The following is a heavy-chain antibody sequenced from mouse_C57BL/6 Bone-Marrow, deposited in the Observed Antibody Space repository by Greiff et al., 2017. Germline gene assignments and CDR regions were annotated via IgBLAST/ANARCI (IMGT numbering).Heavy chain of an antibody. V-gene: IGHV5-12*01. CDR1: GFTFSDYY. CDR2: ISNGGGST. Sequence: EVKLQESGGGLVQPGGSLKLSCAASGFTFSDYYMYWVRQTPEKRLEWVAYISNGGGSTYYPDTVKGRFTISRDNAKNTLYLQMSRLKSEDTAMYYCARPHYYGSPYWYFDVWGTGTTVTVSS. CDR3: ARPHYYGSPYWYFDV. J-gene: IGHJ1*03. D-gene: IGHD1-1*01.